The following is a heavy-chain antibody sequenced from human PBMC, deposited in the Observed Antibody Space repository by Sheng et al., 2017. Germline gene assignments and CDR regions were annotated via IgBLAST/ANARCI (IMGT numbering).Heavy chain of an antibody. CDR2: IWNDGSEK. D-gene: IGHD6-13*01. V-gene: IGHV3-33*01. Sequence: QVQLVESGGGVVQPGRSLRLSCAASGVTFSYYGMHWVRQAPGRGLEWVSIIWNDGSEKYYADSVKGRFTISRDNSKNTVYLQMNSLRAEDTAVYYCAREGIASDIPTPYFMDVWGQGPRSPSP. CDR1: GVTFSYYG. J-gene: IGHJ6*03. CDR3: AREGIASDIPTPYFMDV.